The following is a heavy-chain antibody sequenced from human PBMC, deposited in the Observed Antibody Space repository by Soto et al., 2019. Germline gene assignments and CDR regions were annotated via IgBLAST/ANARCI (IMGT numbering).Heavy chain of an antibody. J-gene: IGHJ6*02. CDR3: AARPYYYYALDV. D-gene: IGHD3-10*01. Sequence: PSETLSLTCSVSGGSISSGYYYWSWIRQPPGKGLEWIGYVYHNGNAYPKPSLKSRVTISLDGAKNQFSLKMTSVTAADTGLYYCAARPYYYYALDVWGQGTTVTVSS. V-gene: IGHV4-30-4*01. CDR1: GGSISSGYYY. CDR2: VYHNGNA.